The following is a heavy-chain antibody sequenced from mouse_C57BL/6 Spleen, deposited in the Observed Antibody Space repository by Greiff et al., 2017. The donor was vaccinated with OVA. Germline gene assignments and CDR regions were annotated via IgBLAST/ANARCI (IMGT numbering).Heavy chain of an antibody. V-gene: IGHV1-81*01. J-gene: IGHJ2*01. Sequence: VHLVESGAELARPGASVKLSCKASGYTFTSYGISWVKQRTGPGLEWIGEIYPRSGNTYYNEKFKGKATLTADKSSSTAYMELRSLTSEDSAVYFCARGPYDYDPYWGQGTTRTVSS. CDR3: ARGPYDYDPY. D-gene: IGHD2-4*01. CDR2: IYPRSGNT. CDR1: GYTFTSYG.